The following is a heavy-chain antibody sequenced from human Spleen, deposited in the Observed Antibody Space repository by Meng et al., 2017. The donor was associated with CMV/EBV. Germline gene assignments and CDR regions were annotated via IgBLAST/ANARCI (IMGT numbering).Heavy chain of an antibody. Sequence: QAQLRGSGPGLVKPSETLSLTCSVSGGSISSFYWGWIRQPAGKGLEWIGRIYTSGSTNYNPSLKSRVTMSVDTSKNQISLRLRSVTAADTAVYYCATGSGDFDHWGQGTLVTVSS. CDR1: GGSISSFY. CDR3: ATGSGDFDH. CDR2: IYTSGST. V-gene: IGHV4-4*07. J-gene: IGHJ4*02. D-gene: IGHD1-26*01.